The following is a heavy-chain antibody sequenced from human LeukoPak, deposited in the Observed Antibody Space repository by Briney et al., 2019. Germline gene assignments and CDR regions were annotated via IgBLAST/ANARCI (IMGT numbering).Heavy chain of an antibody. CDR2: IHYSGST. CDR3: ARHISSGGTYAHFDY. V-gene: IGHV4-59*08. CDR1: GSMFNYY. J-gene: IGHJ4*02. D-gene: IGHD1-26*01. Sequence: PSETLSLTCTVSGSMFNYYWSWIRQPPGKGLEWIGYIHYSGSTNYNPSLKSRVTMSLDTSKNQVSLKLNSVTAADTAVYYCARHISSGGTYAHFDYWGQGTLVTVSS.